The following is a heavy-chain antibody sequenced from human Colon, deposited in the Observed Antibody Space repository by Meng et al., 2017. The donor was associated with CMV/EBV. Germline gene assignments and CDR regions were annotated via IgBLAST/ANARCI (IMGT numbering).Heavy chain of an antibody. CDR2: VSAYNAHT. CDR1: TFTSCG. J-gene: IGHJ4*02. D-gene: IGHD3-3*01. CDR3: ARAFGPDFWNGNYRYYFDY. Sequence: TFTSCGVSWVRQAPGQGLEWMGWVSAYNAHTNYAQKIQGRVTMTTDTSTSTAFMELRSLRSDDTAVYYCARAFGPDFWNGNYRYYFDYWGQGTLVTVSS. V-gene: IGHV1-18*01.